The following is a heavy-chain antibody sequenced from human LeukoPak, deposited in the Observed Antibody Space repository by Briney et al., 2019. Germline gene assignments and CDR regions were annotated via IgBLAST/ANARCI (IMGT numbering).Heavy chain of an antibody. CDR3: ASSYYYVFDY. CDR1: GGSISSGGYY. CDR2: IYYSGST. Sequence: SQTLSLTCSVSGGSISSGGYYWNWIRQLPGKGLEWIGYIYYSGSTDYNPSLKSRVTISVDTSKKQFSLSLSSVTAADTAVYYCASSYYYVFDYWGQGTLVTVSS. V-gene: IGHV4-31*03. D-gene: IGHD3-10*02. J-gene: IGHJ4*02.